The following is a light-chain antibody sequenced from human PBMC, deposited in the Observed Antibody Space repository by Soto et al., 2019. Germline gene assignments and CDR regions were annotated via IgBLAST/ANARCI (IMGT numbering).Light chain of an antibody. CDR2: GAS. V-gene: IGKV3-20*01. J-gene: IGKJ4*01. Sequence: EIVLTQSPGTLSLSPGDRATLSCRASQSVGSNYLAWYQQKPGQAPRLLIYGASNRATGIPDTFSGSGSGTDFTLTISRLEPEDFAVYYCQQYGSAPSTLGGGNKVEIK. CDR3: QQYGSAPST. CDR1: QSVGSNY.